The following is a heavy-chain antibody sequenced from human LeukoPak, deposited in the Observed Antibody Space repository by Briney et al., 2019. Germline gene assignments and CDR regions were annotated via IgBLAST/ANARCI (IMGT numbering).Heavy chain of an antibody. J-gene: IGHJ3*02. CDR1: DDSINNDRYF. V-gene: IGHV4-39*07. Sequence: SETLSLTCSISDDSINNDRYFWAWIRQPPGKGLEWIGEINHSGSTNYNPSLKSRVTISVDTSKNQFSLKLSSVTAADTAVYYCARVPPWKGAFDIWGQGTMVTVSS. CDR3: ARVPPWKGAFDI. D-gene: IGHD1-1*01. CDR2: INHSGST.